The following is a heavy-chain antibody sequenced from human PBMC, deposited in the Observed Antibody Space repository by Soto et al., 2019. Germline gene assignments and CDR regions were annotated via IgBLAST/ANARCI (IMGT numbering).Heavy chain of an antibody. V-gene: IGHV3-33*01. Sequence: GGSLRLSCAASGFTFSSYGMHWVRQAPGKGLEWVAVIWYDGSNKYYADSVKGRFTISRDNSKNTLYLQMNSLRAEDTAVYYCARDSGRSVLVPAAISAMDVWGQGTTVTVSS. CDR3: ARDSGRSVLVPAAISAMDV. D-gene: IGHD2-2*01. CDR1: GFTFSSYG. CDR2: IWYDGSNK. J-gene: IGHJ6*02.